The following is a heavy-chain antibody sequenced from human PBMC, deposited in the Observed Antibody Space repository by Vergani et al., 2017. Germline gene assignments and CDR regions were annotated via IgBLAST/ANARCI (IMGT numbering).Heavy chain of an antibody. CDR3: ARELVYGGYYDY. D-gene: IGHD2-8*01. J-gene: IGHJ4*02. Sequence: QELLVQSGTEVKKTGASMKVSCKASGYIFSKYDINWVRQATGQGLEWMGWMNPNSGNTGYAQKFQGRVTMTRNTSISTAYMELSSLRSEDTAVYYCARELVYGGYYDYWGQGTLVTVSS. V-gene: IGHV1-8*01. CDR2: MNPNSGNT. CDR1: GYIFSKYD.